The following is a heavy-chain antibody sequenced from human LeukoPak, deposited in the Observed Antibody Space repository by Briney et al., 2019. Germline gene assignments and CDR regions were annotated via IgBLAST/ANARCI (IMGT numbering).Heavy chain of an antibody. Sequence: SETLSLTCTVSGGPMSSRSYYWGWIRQSPGKGLEWIGSNYYNESTYYNPSFKSRVTIHVDMSENQFSLRLNSVTAADTAVYYCARGYSTGTPFFDYWGQGTLVTVSS. CDR1: GGPMSSRSYY. J-gene: IGHJ4*02. CDR2: NYYNEST. D-gene: IGHD2-8*02. V-gene: IGHV4-39*01. CDR3: ARGYSTGTPFFDY.